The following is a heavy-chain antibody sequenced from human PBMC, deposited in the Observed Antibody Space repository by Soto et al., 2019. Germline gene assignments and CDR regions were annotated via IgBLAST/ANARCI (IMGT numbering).Heavy chain of an antibody. J-gene: IGHJ4*02. CDR3: ARSDGRY. Sequence: QVQLQESGPGLVKPSETLSLTCTVSGGSISSYYWSWIRQPPGKGLEWIGYIYYSGSTNYNPSLXXRXXISVDTSKNQFPLKLSSVTAADTAVYYCARSDGRYWGQGTLVTVSS. CDR2: IYYSGST. CDR1: GGSISSYY. V-gene: IGHV4-59*01.